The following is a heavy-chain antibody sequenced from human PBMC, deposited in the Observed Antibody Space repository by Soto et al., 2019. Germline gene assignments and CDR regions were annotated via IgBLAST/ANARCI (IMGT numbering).Heavy chain of an antibody. Sequence: GGSLRLSCAASGFTFSSYAMSWVRQAPGKGLEWVSAISGSGGSTYYADSVKGRFTISRDNSKNTLYLQMNGLRAEDTAGYYCAKSPGLVHKDRYFDYWGQGTLVTVSS. CDR2: ISGSGGST. J-gene: IGHJ4*02. CDR3: AKSPGLVHKDRYFDY. D-gene: IGHD6-6*01. CDR1: GFTFSSYA. V-gene: IGHV3-23*01.